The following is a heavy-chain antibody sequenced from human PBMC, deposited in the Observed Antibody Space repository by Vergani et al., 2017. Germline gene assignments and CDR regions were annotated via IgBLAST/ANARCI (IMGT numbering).Heavy chain of an antibody. CDR1: GYTFTGYY. CDR2: IRNYNGNT. J-gene: IGHJ5*02. CDR3: AREAALGNWFDP. V-gene: IGHV1-18*04. Sequence: QVQLVQSGAEVKKPGASVKVSCKASGYTFTGYYMHWVRQAPGQGLEWMGWIRNYNGNTNYAQKFQGRVTMSTDTSTSTAYLEVRSLTSDDTAVYFCAREAALGNWFDPWGQGTLVTVSS. D-gene: IGHD2-15*01.